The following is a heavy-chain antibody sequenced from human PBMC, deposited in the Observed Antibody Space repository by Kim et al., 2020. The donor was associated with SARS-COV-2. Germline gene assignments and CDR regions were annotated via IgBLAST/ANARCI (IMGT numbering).Heavy chain of an antibody. Sequence: GGSLRLSCAASGFTFSSYSMNWVRQAPGKGLEWVSSISSSSSYIYYADSVKGRFTISRDNAKNSLYLQMNSLRAEDTAVYYCARGDYGDYVSPYYFDYWGQGTLVTVSS. CDR2: ISSSSSYI. D-gene: IGHD4-17*01. CDR1: GFTFSSYS. CDR3: ARGDYGDYVSPYYFDY. J-gene: IGHJ4*02. V-gene: IGHV3-21*01.